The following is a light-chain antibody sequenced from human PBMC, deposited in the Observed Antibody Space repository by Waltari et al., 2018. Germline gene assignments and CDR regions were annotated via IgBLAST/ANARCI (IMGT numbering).Light chain of an antibody. V-gene: IGLV2-14*03. CDR1: SSDVGGYDY. J-gene: IGLJ2*01. Sequence: QSALTQPASVSGSPGQSITISCTGTSSDVGGYDYVSWYQQRPGKAPKVMIYDASTRPSGVSNRFSGSKSGNTASLAISGLQAEDEADYYCSSYTSTTTVIFGGGTKLTVL. CDR3: SSYTSTTTVI. CDR2: DAS.